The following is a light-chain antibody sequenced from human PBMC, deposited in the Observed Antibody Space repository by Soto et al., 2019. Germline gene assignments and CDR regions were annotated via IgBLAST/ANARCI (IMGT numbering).Light chain of an antibody. CDR1: QSVSSNY. J-gene: IGKJ5*01. Sequence: EIVLTQSPGTLSLSPGERATLSCRASQSVSSNYLAWYQQKPGQAPRLLIYDASSRATGIPDRFSGSGSGTDFTLTISRLEPEDLAVYYGQQYGTSPQTFGQGTRLEIK. CDR2: DAS. CDR3: QQYGTSPQT. V-gene: IGKV3-20*01.